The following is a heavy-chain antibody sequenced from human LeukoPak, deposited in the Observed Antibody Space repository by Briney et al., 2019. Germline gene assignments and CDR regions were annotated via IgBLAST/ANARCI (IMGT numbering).Heavy chain of an antibody. CDR3: ARDLGEIVRGVIDY. J-gene: IGHJ4*02. CDR1: GYTFTGYY. Sequence: GASVTVSFKASGYTFTGYYMHWVRQAPGQGLEWMGWINPNSGGTNYAQKFQGRVTMTRDTSISTAYMELSRLRSDDTAVYYCARDLGEIVRGVIDYWGQGTLVTVSS. V-gene: IGHV1-2*02. CDR2: INPNSGGT. D-gene: IGHD3-10*01.